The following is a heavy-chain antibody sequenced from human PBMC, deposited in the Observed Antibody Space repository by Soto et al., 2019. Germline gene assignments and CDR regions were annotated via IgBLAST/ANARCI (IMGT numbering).Heavy chain of an antibody. CDR1: GFTFSSYG. CDR2: IWYDGSNK. CDR3: ARDGDSSSWCYYYYYGMDV. D-gene: IGHD6-13*01. V-gene: IGHV3-33*01. Sequence: PGGSLRLSCAASGFTFSSYGMHWVRQAPGKGLEWVAVIWYDGSNKYYADSVKGRFTISRDNSKNTLYLQMNSLRAEDTAVYYSARDGDSSSWCYYYYYGMDVWGKGTTVTVSS. J-gene: IGHJ6*04.